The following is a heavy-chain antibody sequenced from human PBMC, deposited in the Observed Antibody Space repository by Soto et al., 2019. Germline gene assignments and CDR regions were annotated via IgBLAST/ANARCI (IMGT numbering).Heavy chain of an antibody. CDR3: ARTGSGNYRGFFNY. Sequence: SETLSLTCTVSGGSTSSYYWSWIRQPPGKGLEWIGYIHNREGTNYKSSLKSRVTISVDTSKNQFSLRLSSVAAADTAVYYCARTGSGNYRGFFNYWGQGILVTVSS. D-gene: IGHD3-10*01. V-gene: IGHV4-59*01. CDR1: GGSTSSYY. J-gene: IGHJ4*02. CDR2: IHNREGT.